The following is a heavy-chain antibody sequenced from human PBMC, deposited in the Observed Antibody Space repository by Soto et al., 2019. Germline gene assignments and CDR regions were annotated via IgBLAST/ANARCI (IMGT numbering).Heavy chain of an antibody. J-gene: IGHJ3*01. D-gene: IGHD3-3*01. V-gene: IGHV4-39*01. CDR1: GGSISSSSYY. Sequence: SETLSLTCTVSGGSISSSSYYWGWIRQPPGKGLEWIGSIYYSGSTYYNPSLKSRVTISVDTSKNQFSLKLSSVTAADTAVYYCARHVTIFGVDIPDAVDFWGQGTMVTVSS. CDR3: ARHVTIFGVDIPDAVDF. CDR2: IYYSGST.